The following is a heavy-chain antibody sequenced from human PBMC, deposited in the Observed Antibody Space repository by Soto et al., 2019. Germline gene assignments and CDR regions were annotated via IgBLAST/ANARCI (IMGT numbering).Heavy chain of an antibody. CDR1: GFTFSSYW. D-gene: IGHD2-2*01. CDR3: ARATGGDIVVVPAALFDY. J-gene: IGHJ4*02. CDR2: IKQDGSEK. Sequence: EVQLVESGGGLVQPGGSLRLSCAASGFTFSSYWMSWVRQAPGKGLEWVANIKQDGSEKYYVDSVKGRFTISRDNAKNSLYRKMNSLRAQDTAVYYCARATGGDIVVVPAALFDYWGQGTLVTVSS. V-gene: IGHV3-7*01.